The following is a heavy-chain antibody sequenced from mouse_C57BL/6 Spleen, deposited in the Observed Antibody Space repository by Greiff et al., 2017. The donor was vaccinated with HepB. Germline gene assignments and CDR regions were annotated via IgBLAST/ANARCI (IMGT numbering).Heavy chain of an antibody. J-gene: IGHJ2*01. Sequence: EVKLLESGPGLVKPSQSLSLTCSVTGYSITSGYYWNWIRQLPGNKLEWMGYISYDGSNNYNPSLKNRISITRDTSKNQFFLKLNSVTTEDTATYYCARGGNYVDYWGQGTTLTVSS. D-gene: IGHD1-1*01. V-gene: IGHV3-6*01. CDR2: ISYDGSN. CDR3: ARGGNYVDY. CDR1: GYSITSGYY.